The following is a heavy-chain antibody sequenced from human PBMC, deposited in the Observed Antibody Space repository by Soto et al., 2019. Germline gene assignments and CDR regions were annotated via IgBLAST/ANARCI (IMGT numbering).Heavy chain of an antibody. Sequence: EVQLVESGGGLVQPGGSLKLSCAASGFTFSGAAIHWVRQASGRGLEWVGRIRSKATSYATADAASVKGRFTISRDDSKNTADLQMNSMEIEDKAVYYCTRHDGGYSGDDLFNGYYYDYMDVWGRGATVTVSS. CDR1: GFTFSGAA. D-gene: IGHD5-12*01. CDR3: TRHDGGYSGDDLFNGYYYDYMDV. CDR2: IRSKATSYAT. J-gene: IGHJ6*03. V-gene: IGHV3-73*01.